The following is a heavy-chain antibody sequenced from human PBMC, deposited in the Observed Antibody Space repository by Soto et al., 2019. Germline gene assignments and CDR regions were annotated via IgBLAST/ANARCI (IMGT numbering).Heavy chain of an antibody. CDR1: GGSFSGYY. CDR2: INHSGST. V-gene: IGHV4-34*01. J-gene: IGHJ4*02. CDR3: ARGTKTYYYDSSGYSFLP. D-gene: IGHD3-22*01. Sequence: PSETLSLTCAVYGGSFSGYYWSWIRQPPGKGLEWIGEINHSGSTNYNPSLKSRVTISVDTSKNQFSLKLSSVTAADTAVYYCARGTKTYYYDSSGYSFLPWGQGTLVTVSS.